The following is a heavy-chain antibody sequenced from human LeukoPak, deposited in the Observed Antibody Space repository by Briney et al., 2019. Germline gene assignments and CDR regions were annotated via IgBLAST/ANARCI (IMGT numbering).Heavy chain of an antibody. CDR3: ARAGDHDAFDI. J-gene: IGHJ3*02. V-gene: IGHV1-3*01. Sequence: ASVKVSCKASGYTFTSYAMHWVRQAPGQRLEWMGWINAGNGNTKYSQKFQGRVTITRDTSASTAYMELSSLRSDDTAVYYCARAGDHDAFDIWGQGTMVTVSS. CDR1: GYTFTSYA. CDR2: INAGNGNT. D-gene: IGHD7-27*01.